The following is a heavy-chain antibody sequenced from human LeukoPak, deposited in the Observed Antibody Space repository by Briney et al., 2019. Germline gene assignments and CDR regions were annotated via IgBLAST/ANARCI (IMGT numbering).Heavy chain of an antibody. CDR2: ISGSGGST. Sequence: GGSLRLSCAASGFSFTNYAMTWVRQAPGKGLEWVSAISGSGGSTYYADSVKGRFTISRDNSKNTLYLQMNSLRAEDTAVYYCAKRDSMVRGPMDVWGQGTTVTVSS. V-gene: IGHV3-23*01. CDR1: GFSFTNYA. CDR3: AKRDSMVRGPMDV. D-gene: IGHD3-10*01. J-gene: IGHJ6*02.